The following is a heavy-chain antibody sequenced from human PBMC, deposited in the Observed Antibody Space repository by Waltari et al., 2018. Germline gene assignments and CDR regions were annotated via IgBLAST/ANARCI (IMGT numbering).Heavy chain of an antibody. D-gene: IGHD6-19*01. V-gene: IGHV4-38-2*01. Sequence: QVQLQESGPGLVKPSETLSLTCAVSGYSISSGYYWGWIRQPPGKGLEWIGSIYHSGSTYYNPSRKSRVTISVDTSKNQFSLKLSSGTAADTAVYYCARLVAVADPNWYFDLWGRGTLVTVSS. CDR1: GYSISSGYY. CDR3: ARLVAVADPNWYFDL. J-gene: IGHJ2*01. CDR2: IYHSGST.